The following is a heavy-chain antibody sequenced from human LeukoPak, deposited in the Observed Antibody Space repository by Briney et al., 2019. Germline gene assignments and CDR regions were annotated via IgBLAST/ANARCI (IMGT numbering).Heavy chain of an antibody. D-gene: IGHD2-2*01. CDR1: GGSFSGYY. CDR2: IYYSGST. J-gene: IGHJ4*02. Sequence: SETLSFTSAVYGGSFSGYYWSWLRQRPGQGLEWIGYIYYSGSTNYNPSLKSRVTISVDTSKNQFSLKLSSVTAADTAVYYCARRGPYCSSTSCYAGWVDYWGQGTLVTVSS. CDR3: ARRGPYCSSTSCYAGWVDY. V-gene: IGHV4-59*01.